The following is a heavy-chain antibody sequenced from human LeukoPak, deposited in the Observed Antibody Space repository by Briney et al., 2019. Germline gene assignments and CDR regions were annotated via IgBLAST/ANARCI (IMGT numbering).Heavy chain of an antibody. Sequence: PSETLSLTCAVHGGCFSGYYWSWIRQPPGKGLEWIGEINNSGSTNYNPSLKSRVTISVDTSKNQFSLKLSSVTAADTAVYYCATSYYDFWSGYYTREYYFDYWGQGTLVTVSS. V-gene: IGHV4-34*01. CDR1: GGCFSGYY. J-gene: IGHJ4*02. D-gene: IGHD3-3*01. CDR3: ATSYYDFWSGYYTREYYFDY. CDR2: INNSGST.